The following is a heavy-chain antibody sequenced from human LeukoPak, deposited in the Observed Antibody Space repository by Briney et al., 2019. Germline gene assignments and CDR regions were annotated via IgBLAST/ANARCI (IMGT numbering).Heavy chain of an antibody. CDR2: ISAYNGNT. CDR1: GYTFTSYG. V-gene: IGHV1-18*01. CDR3: ARRVDPEFGSGLGNWFDP. J-gene: IGHJ5*02. D-gene: IGHD3-3*01. Sequence: ASVKVSCKASGYTFTSYGISWVRQAPGQGLEWMGWISAYNGNTNYAQKLQGRVTMTTDTSTSTAYMELRSLRSDDTAVYYCARRVDPEFGSGLGNWFDPWGQGTLVTVSS.